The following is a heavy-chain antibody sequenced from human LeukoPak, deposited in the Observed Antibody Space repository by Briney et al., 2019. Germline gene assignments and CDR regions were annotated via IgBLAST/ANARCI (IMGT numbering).Heavy chain of an antibody. D-gene: IGHD2-2*01. Sequence: SGTLSLTCAVSGGSISSSNWWWWVRQPPGKGQELIGEIYHSGSTNYNPSLKSRVTISVDKSKNQFSLKLSSVTAADTAVYYCARGSYCSSTSCYAGRSALYNWFDPWGQGTLVTVSS. CDR1: GGSISSSNW. CDR2: IYHSGST. J-gene: IGHJ5*02. V-gene: IGHV4-4*02. CDR3: ARGSYCSSTSCYAGRSALYNWFDP.